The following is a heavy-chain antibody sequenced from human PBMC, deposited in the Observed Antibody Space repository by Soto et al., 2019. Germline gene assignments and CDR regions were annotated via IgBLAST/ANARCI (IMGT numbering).Heavy chain of an antibody. Sequence: GGSLRLSCAASGFTFSSHSMNWVRQAPGKGLEWVSYISSSSSTIYYADPVKGRFTISRDNAKNSLYLQMNSLRDEDTAVYYCATLQVVVVAATLNGMDVWGQGTTVTVSS. CDR3: ATLQVVVVAATLNGMDV. J-gene: IGHJ6*02. CDR2: ISSSSSTI. CDR1: GFTFSSHS. D-gene: IGHD2-15*01. V-gene: IGHV3-48*02.